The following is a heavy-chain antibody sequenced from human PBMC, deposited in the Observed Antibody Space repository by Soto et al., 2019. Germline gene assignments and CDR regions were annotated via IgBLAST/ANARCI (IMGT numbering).Heavy chain of an antibody. Sequence: SETLSLTCTVSGGSITDSNWWGWVRQRPGKGLEWVGEIYLSGNINYNPCLTDRVTISLDKSKNQLSLRLKSVTAADPALYYCARVVFEHYGANSCYCALNVCRQRNTVTASS. CDR2: IYLSGNI. CDR3: ARVVFEHYGANSCYCALNV. CDR1: GGSITDSNW. V-gene: IGHV4-4*02. J-gene: IGHJ6*02. D-gene: IGHD4-17*01.